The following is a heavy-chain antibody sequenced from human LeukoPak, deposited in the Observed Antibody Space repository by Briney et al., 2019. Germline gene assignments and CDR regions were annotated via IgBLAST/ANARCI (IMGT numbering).Heavy chain of an antibody. D-gene: IGHD3-10*01. Sequence: PSETLSLTCTVSGDSISSGDYYWSWIRQPAGKALEWIGRISSSGSTNYNPSLKSRVTISVDTSKNQFSLKLSSVTAADTAVYYCARDGAKFGELFDYWGQGTLVTVSS. CDR2: ISSSGST. J-gene: IGHJ4*02. CDR3: ARDGAKFGELFDY. CDR1: GDSISSGDYY. V-gene: IGHV4-61*02.